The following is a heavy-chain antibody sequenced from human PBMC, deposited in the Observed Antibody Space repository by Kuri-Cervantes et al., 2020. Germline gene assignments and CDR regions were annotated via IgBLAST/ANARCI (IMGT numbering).Heavy chain of an antibody. J-gene: IGHJ4*02. Sequence: ASVKVSCKASGGTFSSYAISWVRQAPGQGLEWMGWINPNSGATSYAQKFQGWVTMTRDTSISTAYMELSRLRSDDTAVYYCARAMVRGVIQCPGYWGQGTLVTVSS. CDR2: INPNSGAT. CDR1: GGTFSSYA. CDR3: ARAMVRGVIQCPGY. V-gene: IGHV1-2*04. D-gene: IGHD3-10*01.